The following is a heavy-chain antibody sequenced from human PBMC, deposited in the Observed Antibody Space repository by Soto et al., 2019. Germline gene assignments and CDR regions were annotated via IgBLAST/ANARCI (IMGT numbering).Heavy chain of an antibody. Sequence: QVRLVESGGGVVQPGRSLRLSCTASGFSFSSYAMYWFRQPPGKGLEWVAVISKDGMNKNYADSVKGRVTVSRDNANYSLDLQLNSLRVEDTAMYYCARAMYSSDYFVKWFEPWGQGTLVTVSS. CDR1: GFSFSSYA. J-gene: IGHJ5*02. V-gene: IGHV3-30*04. D-gene: IGHD6-19*01. CDR3: ARAMYSSDYFVKWFEP. CDR2: ISKDGMNK.